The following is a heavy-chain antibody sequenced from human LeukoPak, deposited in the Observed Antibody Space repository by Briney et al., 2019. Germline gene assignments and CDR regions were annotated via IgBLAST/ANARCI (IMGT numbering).Heavy chain of an antibody. CDR3: ARDRDSSGWFDY. D-gene: IGHD6-19*01. Sequence: SETLSLTCTVSGGSIGGFYWGWIRQPPGKGLEWIGFIYYSGSANYNPSLKSRVTMSVDMSKNQFSLKLSSVTAADTAFYYCARDRDSSGWFDYWGQGALVTVSS. J-gene: IGHJ4*02. CDR1: GGSIGGFY. CDR2: IYYSGSA. V-gene: IGHV4-59*01.